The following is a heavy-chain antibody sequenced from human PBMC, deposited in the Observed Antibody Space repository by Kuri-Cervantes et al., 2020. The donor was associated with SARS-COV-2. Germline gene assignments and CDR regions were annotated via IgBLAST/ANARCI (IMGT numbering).Heavy chain of an antibody. CDR1: GFNFDDHG. Sequence: GESLKISCAASGFNFDDHGMSWVRQAPGRGLEWVSGISWNGGITGYADSVKGRFTISRDNAKNSLYLQMNSLRAEDTAVYYCARVGGDGYNSNWFDPWGQGTLVTVSS. CDR2: ISWNGGIT. V-gene: IGHV3-20*04. D-gene: IGHD5-24*01. J-gene: IGHJ5*02. CDR3: ARVGGDGYNSNWFDP.